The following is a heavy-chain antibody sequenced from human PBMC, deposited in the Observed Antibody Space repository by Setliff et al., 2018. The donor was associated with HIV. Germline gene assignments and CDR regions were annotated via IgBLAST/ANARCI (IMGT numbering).Heavy chain of an antibody. D-gene: IGHD3-16*02. Sequence: ASVKVSCKAPGYTFTTYAINWVRQAPGQGLEWMGWINMYTANPAYAQGFTGRFVFSLDTSVSTAYLQISSLEAEDTALYYCARDRYGASFDSWGQGTLVTVSS. CDR1: GYTFTTYA. J-gene: IGHJ4*02. V-gene: IGHV7-4-1*02. CDR3: ARDRYGASFDS. CDR2: INMYTANP.